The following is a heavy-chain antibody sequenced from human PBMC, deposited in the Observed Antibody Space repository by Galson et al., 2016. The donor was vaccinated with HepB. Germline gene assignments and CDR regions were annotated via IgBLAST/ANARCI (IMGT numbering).Heavy chain of an antibody. D-gene: IGHD3-10*01. CDR2: ISSNSDYT. CDR3: ARARGRPDDAFDI. V-gene: IGHV3-11*06. CDR1: GFTFSDYY. Sequence: SLRLSCAASGFTFSDYYMNWIRQAPGKGLEWVSFISSNSDYTYYPDSVKGRFTISRDNAKNSLYLQMSSLRAEDTAVYFCARARGRPDDAFDIWGQGTVVSVSS. J-gene: IGHJ3*02.